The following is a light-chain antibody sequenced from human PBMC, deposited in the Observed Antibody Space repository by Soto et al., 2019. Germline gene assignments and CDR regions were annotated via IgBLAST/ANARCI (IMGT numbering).Light chain of an antibody. Sequence: QSALTQPASVSGSPGQSITISCTGTSRDVGAYNYVSWYQQHPGSAPKLMIYEVSNRPSGVSNRFSGSKFGNTASLTISGLQAEDAADYYCSSYTNTNTPVVFGGGTKLTVL. CDR1: SRDVGAYNY. J-gene: IGLJ2*01. CDR2: EVS. CDR3: SSYTNTNTPVV. V-gene: IGLV2-14*01.